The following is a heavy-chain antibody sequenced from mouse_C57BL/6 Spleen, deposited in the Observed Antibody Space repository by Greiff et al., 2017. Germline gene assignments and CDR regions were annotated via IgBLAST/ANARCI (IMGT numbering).Heavy chain of an antibody. CDR3: ARDDYDWAWFAY. Sequence: QVQLQQPGAELVKPGASVKISCKASGYAFSSYWMNWVKQRPGKGLEWIGQIYPGDGDTNYNGKFKGKATLTADKSSSTAYIQLSSLTSQYSAVYFCARDDYDWAWFAYWGQGTLVTVSA. D-gene: IGHD2-4*01. CDR2: IYPGDGDT. CDR1: GYAFSSYW. V-gene: IGHV1-80*01. J-gene: IGHJ3*01.